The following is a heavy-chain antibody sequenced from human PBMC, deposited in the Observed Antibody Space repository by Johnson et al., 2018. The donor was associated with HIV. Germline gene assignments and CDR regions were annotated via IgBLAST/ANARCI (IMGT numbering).Heavy chain of an antibody. CDR2: ISYDGSNK. J-gene: IGHJ3*02. CDR1: GFTFSSYP. CDR3: AKDLRSGNRREAFDI. V-gene: IGHV3-30-3*01. Sequence: QVQLVESGGGVVQPEMSLRLACAASGFTFSSYPMHWVRQAPGKGLEWVAVISYDGSNKYYADSVKGRFTITRDNSKNTLYLQMNSLRAEDTAVDYRAKDLRSGNRREAFDIWGQGTMVTVSS. D-gene: IGHD1-14*01.